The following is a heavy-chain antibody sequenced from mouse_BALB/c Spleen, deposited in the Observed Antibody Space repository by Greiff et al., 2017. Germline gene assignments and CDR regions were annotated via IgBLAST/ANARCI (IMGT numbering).Heavy chain of an antibody. CDR2: TNPGSGGT. CDR3: ARGHYYYGSSYSYYAMDY. J-gene: IGHJ4*01. Sequence: QVQLQQSGAELVRPGTSVKVSCKASGYAFTNYLIEWVKQRPGQGLEWIGVTNPGSGGTNYNEKFKGKATLTADKSSSTAYMQLSSLTSDDSAVYFCARGHYYYGSSYSYYAMDYWGQGTSVTVSS. CDR1: GYAFTNYL. V-gene: IGHV1-54*01. D-gene: IGHD1-1*01.